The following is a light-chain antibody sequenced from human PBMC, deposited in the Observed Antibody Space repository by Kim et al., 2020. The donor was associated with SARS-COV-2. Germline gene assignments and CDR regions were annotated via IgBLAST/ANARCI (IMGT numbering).Light chain of an antibody. CDR2: AVS. CDR3: QTYDTVPYN. Sequence: SASVGDRVTITWRASEAIRKYVAWYQQKPGNIPELLIHAVSTVQSGVLSRFSGGGSGTDFTLTIRGLQPEDVATYYCQTYDTVPYNFGQGTRLEI. CDR1: EAIRKY. J-gene: IGKJ2*01. V-gene: IGKV1-27*01.